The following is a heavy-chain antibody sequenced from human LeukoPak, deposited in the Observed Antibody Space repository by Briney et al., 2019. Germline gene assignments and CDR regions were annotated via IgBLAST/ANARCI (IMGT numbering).Heavy chain of an antibody. V-gene: IGHV3-30-3*01. CDR2: ISYDGSNK. CDR3: ARDSTYYDFWSGYSPAGMDV. Sequence: GRSLRLSCAASGFTFSSYAMHWVRQAPGKGLEWVAVISYDGSNKYYADSVKGRFTISRDNSKNTLYLQMNSLRAEDTAVYYCARDSTYYDFWSGYSPAGMDVWGQGTTVTVSS. CDR1: GFTFSSYA. J-gene: IGHJ6*02. D-gene: IGHD3-3*01.